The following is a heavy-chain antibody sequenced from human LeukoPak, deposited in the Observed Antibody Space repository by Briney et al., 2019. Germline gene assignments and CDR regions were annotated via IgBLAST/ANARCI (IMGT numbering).Heavy chain of an antibody. V-gene: IGHV3-9*01. Sequence: PGGSLRLSCVTSGFTFNDHWMHWVRQAPGKGLEWVSGISWNSGSIGYADSVKGRFTISRDNAKNSLYLQMNSLRAEDTALYYCAKDAQWLPRGDQNYYFDYWGQGTLVTASS. CDR3: AKDAQWLPRGDQNYYFDY. D-gene: IGHD6-19*01. J-gene: IGHJ4*02. CDR2: ISWNSGSI. CDR1: GFTFNDHW.